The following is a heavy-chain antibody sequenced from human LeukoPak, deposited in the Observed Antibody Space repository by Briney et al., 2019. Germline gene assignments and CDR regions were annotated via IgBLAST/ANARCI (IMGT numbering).Heavy chain of an antibody. J-gene: IGHJ4*02. CDR2: IKQDGSEK. Sequence: GGSLRLSCAASGFTFSSYWMSWVRQAPGKGLEWVANIKQDGSEKYYVDSVKGRFTISRDNAKNSLYLQMNGLRAEDTAVYYCARDLGRGGYTVAGYFDYWGQGTLVTVSS. D-gene: IGHD6-19*01. CDR3: ARDLGRGGYTVAGYFDY. V-gene: IGHV3-7*01. CDR1: GFTFSSYW.